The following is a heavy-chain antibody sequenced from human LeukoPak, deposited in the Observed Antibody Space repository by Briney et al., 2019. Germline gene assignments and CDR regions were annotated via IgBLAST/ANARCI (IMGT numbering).Heavy chain of an antibody. CDR1: GGTFSSYA. Sequence: SVKVSCKASGGTFSSYAISWVRQAPGRGLEWMGGIIPIFGTANYAQKFQGRVTITADESTSTAYMELSSLRSEDTAVYYCARDGGSGSYYYMDVWGKGTTVTVSS. D-gene: IGHD1-26*01. J-gene: IGHJ6*03. CDR3: ARDGGSGSYYYMDV. CDR2: IIPIFGTA. V-gene: IGHV1-69*01.